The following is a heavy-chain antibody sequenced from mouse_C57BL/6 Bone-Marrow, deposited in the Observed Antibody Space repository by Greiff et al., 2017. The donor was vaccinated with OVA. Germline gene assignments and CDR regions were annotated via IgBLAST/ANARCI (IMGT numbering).Heavy chain of an antibody. D-gene: IGHD2-3*01. CDR3: ARHGGYYNYYAMDY. Sequence: EVQRVESGGGLVQPGGSLKLSCAASGFTFSDYYMYWVRQTPEKRLEWVAYISNGGGSTYYPDTVKGRFTISRDNAKNTLYLQMSRLKSEDTAMYYCARHGGYYNYYAMDYWGQGTSVTVSS. J-gene: IGHJ4*01. V-gene: IGHV5-12*01. CDR2: ISNGGGST. CDR1: GFTFSDYY.